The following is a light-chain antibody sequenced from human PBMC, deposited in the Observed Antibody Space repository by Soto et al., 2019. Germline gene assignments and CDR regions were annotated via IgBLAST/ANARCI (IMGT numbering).Light chain of an antibody. Sequence: QSVLTQPPSLTVSPGGTVTLTCASSTGAIRRGHYPYWFQQKPGQAPRTLIYKTSNRHPWAPARFSGSLLGGKAALTLSGAQPEDEAEYYCLLSAGAARHVVFGGGTKLTVL. CDR1: TGAIRRGHY. V-gene: IGLV7-46*01. CDR2: KTS. J-gene: IGLJ3*02. CDR3: LLSAGAARHVV.